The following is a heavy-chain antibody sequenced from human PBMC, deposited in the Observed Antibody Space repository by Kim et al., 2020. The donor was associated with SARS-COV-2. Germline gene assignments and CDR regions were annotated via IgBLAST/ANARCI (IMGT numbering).Heavy chain of an antibody. V-gene: IGHV3-30*02. Sequence: KGRFSISRDNSKNTRYVQLNSLRAEDTAVYYCAKEGFCSSGSCYGNYFDYWGQGTLVTVSS. J-gene: IGHJ4*02. CDR3: AKEGFCSSGSCYGNYFDY. D-gene: IGHD2-15*01.